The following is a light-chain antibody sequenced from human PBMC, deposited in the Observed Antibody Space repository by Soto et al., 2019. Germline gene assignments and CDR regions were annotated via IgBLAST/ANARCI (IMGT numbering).Light chain of an antibody. CDR2: EVT. CDR1: GSNVGAHDF. V-gene: IGLV2-14*01. J-gene: IGLJ2*01. CDR3: NSYTLSKTVI. Sequence: QSALTQPASVSGSPGQSITISGSGTGSNVGAHDFVSWYQHHPDKAPKVIIFEVTKRPPGVSNRFSGSKTGNTASLTISGLQAEDEADYYCNSYTLSKTVIFGGGTKLTVL.